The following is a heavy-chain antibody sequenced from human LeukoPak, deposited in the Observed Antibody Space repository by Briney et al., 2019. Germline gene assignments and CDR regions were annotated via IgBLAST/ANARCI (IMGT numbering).Heavy chain of an antibody. V-gene: IGHV4-34*01. Sequence: SETLSLTCAVYGGSFSGYYWSWIRQPPGKGLEWIGEINHSGSTNYNPSLKSRVTISVDTSKTQFSLKLSSVTAADTAVYYCAREGFGSGYFYGMDVWGQGTTVTVSS. J-gene: IGHJ6*02. D-gene: IGHD3-3*01. CDR3: AREGFGSGYFYGMDV. CDR2: INHSGST. CDR1: GGSFSGYY.